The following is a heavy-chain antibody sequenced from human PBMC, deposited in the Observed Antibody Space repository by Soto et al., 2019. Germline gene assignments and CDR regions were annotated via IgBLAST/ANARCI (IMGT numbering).Heavy chain of an antibody. D-gene: IGHD6-13*01. CDR1: GGTFSSYA. J-gene: IGHJ4*02. CDR3: ARDRRGIAAAGTLHY. Sequence: SVKVSCKASGGTFSSYAISWVRQAPGQGLEWMGWIIPIFGTANYAQKLQGRVTMTTDESTSTAYMELRSLRSDDTAVYYCARDRRGIAAAGTLHYWGQG. CDR2: IIPIFGTA. V-gene: IGHV1-69*05.